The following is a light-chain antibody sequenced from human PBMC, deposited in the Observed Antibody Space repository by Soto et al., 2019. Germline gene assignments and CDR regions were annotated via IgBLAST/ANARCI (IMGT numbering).Light chain of an antibody. J-gene: IGKJ4*01. CDR1: QSISSW. CDR3: QQYNSYPLT. V-gene: IGKV1-5*01. CDR2: DAS. Sequence: DIHMTQSPSTLSSSLGGRVTITFVASQSISSWLAWYQQKPGKAPKLLIYDASSLESGVPSRFSGSGSGTEFTLTISSLQPDDFATYYCQQYNSYPLTFGGGTKVDIK.